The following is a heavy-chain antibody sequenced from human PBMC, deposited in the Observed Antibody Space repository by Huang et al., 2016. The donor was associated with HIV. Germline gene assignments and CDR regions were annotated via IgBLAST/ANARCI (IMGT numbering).Heavy chain of an antibody. CDR1: GYTLTELS. D-gene: IGHD2-21*01. CDR3: ATGFDTYYDI. J-gene: IGHJ3*02. Sequence: QVQLVQSGAEVKKPGASMKVSCKVSGYTLTELSIHWVRQAHGKGVEWRGGVAPEHGETNYAKNFQGRGTMTEDTSTDTAYMELNSLRSEDTAVYYCATGFDTYYDIWGQGTMVIASS. CDR2: VAPEHGET. V-gene: IGHV1-24*01.